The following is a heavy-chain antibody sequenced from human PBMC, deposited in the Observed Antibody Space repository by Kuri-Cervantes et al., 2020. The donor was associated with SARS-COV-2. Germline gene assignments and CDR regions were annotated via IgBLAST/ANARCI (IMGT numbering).Heavy chain of an antibody. J-gene: IGHJ4*02. CDR3: ARTYYDILTGYCPFDY. CDR2: ISSSSSTI. CDR1: GFTFSSYS. V-gene: IGHV3-48*02. D-gene: IGHD3-9*01. Sequence: GESLKISCAASGFTFSSYSMNWVRQAPGKGLEWVSYISSSSSTIYYADSVKGRFTISRDNAKNSLYLQMNSLRDEDTAVYYCARTYYDILTGYCPFDYWGQGTLVTDSS.